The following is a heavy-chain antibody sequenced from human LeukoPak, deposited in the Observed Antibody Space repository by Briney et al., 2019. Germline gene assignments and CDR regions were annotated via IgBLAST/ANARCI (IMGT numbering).Heavy chain of an antibody. Sequence: SVKVSCKASGGTFSIYAISWVRQAPGQGLEWMGGIIPIFGTANYAQKFQGRVTITADESTSTAYMELSSLRSEDTAVYYCARARRDQTRNYDFWSGYDYYGMDVWGQGTTVTVSS. CDR3: ARARRDQTRNYDFWSGYDYYGMDV. J-gene: IGHJ6*02. D-gene: IGHD3-3*01. V-gene: IGHV1-69*13. CDR2: IIPIFGTA. CDR1: GGTFSIYA.